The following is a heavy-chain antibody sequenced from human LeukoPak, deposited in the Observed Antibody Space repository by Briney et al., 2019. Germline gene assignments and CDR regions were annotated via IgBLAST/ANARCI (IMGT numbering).Heavy chain of an antibody. J-gene: IGHJ2*01. D-gene: IGHD6-13*01. V-gene: IGHV4-59*01. CDR1: GGSITSTY. Sequence: PSETLPLTCTVSGGSITSTYWSWIRQPPGKGLEWIGYIHHSGNTNYNPSLKSRVTMSVDTSKDQFSLKLSSVTAADTAVYYCARDLIAAARNWYFDLWGRGTLVTVSS. CDR2: IHHSGNT. CDR3: ARDLIAAARNWYFDL.